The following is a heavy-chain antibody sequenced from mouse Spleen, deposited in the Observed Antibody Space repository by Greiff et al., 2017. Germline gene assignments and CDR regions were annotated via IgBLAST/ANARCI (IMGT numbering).Heavy chain of an antibody. Sequence: EVQVVESGGGLVKPGGSLKLSCAASGFTFSSYAMSWVRQTPEKRLEWVAAINSNGGSTYYPDTVKDRFTISRDKAKNTLYLQVSSLRSEDTAMYYCARSHYGNYDYWGQGTTLTVSS. D-gene: IGHD2-1*01. CDR3: ARSHYGNYDY. V-gene: IGHV5-6-3*01. CDR1: GFTFSSYA. CDR2: INSNGGST. J-gene: IGHJ2*01.